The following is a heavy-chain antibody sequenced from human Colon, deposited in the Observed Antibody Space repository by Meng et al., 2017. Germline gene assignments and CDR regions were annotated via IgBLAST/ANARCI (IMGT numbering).Heavy chain of an antibody. J-gene: IGHJ4*02. Sequence: QVQLQESDPGLVKPSQTLSLTCAVSGASISTSGFYWSWIRQHPGKGLEWIGSIYYTGSTYRNPSLKSRIVVSVDTSQNHFSLKLSSVTAADTAVYYCAREAATMGLFEYWGQGTLVTVSS. D-gene: IGHD5-12*01. CDR3: AREAATMGLFEY. CDR2: IYYTGST. CDR1: GASISTSGFY. V-gene: IGHV4-31*11.